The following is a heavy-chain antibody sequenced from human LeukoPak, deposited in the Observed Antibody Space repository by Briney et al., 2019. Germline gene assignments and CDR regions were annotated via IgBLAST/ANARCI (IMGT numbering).Heavy chain of an antibody. D-gene: IGHD6-19*01. V-gene: IGHV4-34*01. CDR2: INHSGST. CDR1: GGSFSGYY. J-gene: IGHJ4*02. Sequence: SETPSLTCAVYGGSFSGYYWSWIRQPPGKGLEWIGEINHSGSTNYNPSLKSRVTISVDTSKNQFSLKLSSVTAADTAVYYCARGPHSSGWYRDHWGQGTLVTVSS. CDR3: ARGPHSSGWYRDH.